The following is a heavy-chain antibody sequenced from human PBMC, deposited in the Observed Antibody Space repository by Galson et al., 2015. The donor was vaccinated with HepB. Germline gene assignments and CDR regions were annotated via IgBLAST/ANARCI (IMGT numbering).Heavy chain of an antibody. CDR3: CAAMVTLSAFDI. CDR2: ISYDGSNK. V-gene: IGHV3-30*03. CDR1: GFTFSSYG. D-gene: IGHD5-18*01. J-gene: IGHJ3*02. Sequence: LRLSCAASGFTFSSYGMHWVRQAPGKGLEWVAVISYDGSNKYYADSVKGRFTISRDNSKNTLYLQMNSLRAEDTAVYYCCAAMVTLSAFDIWGQGTMVTVSS.